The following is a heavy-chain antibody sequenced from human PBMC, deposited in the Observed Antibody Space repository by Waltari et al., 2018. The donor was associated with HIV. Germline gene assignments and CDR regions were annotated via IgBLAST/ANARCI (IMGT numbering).Heavy chain of an antibody. D-gene: IGHD2-21*02. CDR3: ASLHIVVVTAILGFDY. V-gene: IGHV4-39*01. CDR2: IYYSGST. J-gene: IGHJ4*02. CDR1: GGSISSSSYY. Sequence: QLQLQESGPGLVKPSEPLSLTCTVSGGSISSSSYYWGWLRQPPGKGLEWIGSIYYSGSTYYNPSLKSRVTISVDTSKNQFSLKLSSVTAADTAVYYCASLHIVVVTAILGFDYWGQGTLVTVSS.